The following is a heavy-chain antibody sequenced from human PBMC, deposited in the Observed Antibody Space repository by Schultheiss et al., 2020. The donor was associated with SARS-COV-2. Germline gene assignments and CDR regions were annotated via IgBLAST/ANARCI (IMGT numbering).Heavy chain of an antibody. J-gene: IGHJ6*02. CDR2: IYYSGST. CDR3: ARVDTAMASYYYYGMDV. V-gene: IGHV4-61*01. Sequence: SETLSLTCAVSGYSISSGYYWGWIRQPPGKGLEWIGYIYYSGSTNYNPSLKSRVTISVDTSKNQFSLKLSSVTAADTAVYYCARVDTAMASYYYYGMDVWGQGTTGTV. D-gene: IGHD5-18*01. CDR1: GYSISSGYY.